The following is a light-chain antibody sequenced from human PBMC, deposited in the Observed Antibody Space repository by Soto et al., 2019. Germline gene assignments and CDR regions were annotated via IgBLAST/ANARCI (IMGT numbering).Light chain of an antibody. CDR3: QQYGSSIT. J-gene: IGKJ5*01. CDR1: QSVPRSY. CDR2: GTS. V-gene: IGKV3-20*01. Sequence: EIVLTQSPGTLSLSPGERATLSCRASQSVPRSYLAWYQQKPGQAPRLLIYGTSSRATGIPDRFSGSGSGADFNFNNRRLEPEDFAVFYCQQYGSSITFGQGTRLEIK.